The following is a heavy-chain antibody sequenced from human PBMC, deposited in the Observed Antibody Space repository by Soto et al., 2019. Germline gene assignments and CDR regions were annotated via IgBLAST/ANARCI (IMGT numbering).Heavy chain of an antibody. J-gene: IGHJ4*02. CDR3: SRQWAYYDSSGYYLDY. V-gene: IGHV5-51*01. Sequence: PGESLKISCKGSGYSFTSYWIGWVRQMPGKGLEWMGIIYPGDSDTRYSPSFQGQVTISADKSISTAYLQWSSLKASDTAMYYCSRQWAYYDSSGYYLDYWGQGTLVTVSS. CDR1: GYSFTSYW. CDR2: IYPGDSDT. D-gene: IGHD3-22*01.